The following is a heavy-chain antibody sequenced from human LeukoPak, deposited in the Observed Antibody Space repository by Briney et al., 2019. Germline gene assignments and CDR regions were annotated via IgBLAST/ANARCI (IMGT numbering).Heavy chain of an antibody. CDR3: ARGNGVVVSLGY. J-gene: IGHJ4*02. D-gene: IGHD3-22*01. CDR2: IYYSGST. V-gene: IGHV4-39*07. CDR1: GGSISSSSYY. Sequence: SETLSLTCTVSGGSISSSSYYWGWIRQPPGKGLEWIGSIYYSGSTYYNPSLKSRVTISVDTSKNQFSLKLSSVTAADTAVYYCARGNGVVVSLGYWGQGTLVTVSS.